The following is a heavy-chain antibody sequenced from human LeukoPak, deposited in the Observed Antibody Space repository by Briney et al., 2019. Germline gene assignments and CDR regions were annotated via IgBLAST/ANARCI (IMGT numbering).Heavy chain of an antibody. Sequence: GGSLRLSCVASGFTFTSLDMHWVRQVPGKGLEYVSAISSDGAKTYYANSVRGRFTISRDDSKNTLYLQMGSLRTEDMAVYYCARFIGGYYPYWGQGALVTVSS. J-gene: IGHJ4*02. V-gene: IGHV3-64*01. CDR3: ARFIGGYYPY. CDR2: ISSDGAKT. CDR1: GFTFTSLD. D-gene: IGHD3-3*01.